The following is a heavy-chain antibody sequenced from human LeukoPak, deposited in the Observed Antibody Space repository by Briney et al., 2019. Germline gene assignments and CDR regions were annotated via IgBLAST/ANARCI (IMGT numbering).Heavy chain of an antibody. J-gene: IGHJ5*01. CDR3: AKDGNIVVVTYWFDS. Sequence: GRSLRLSCAASGFTFSSYGMHWVRQAPGKGLEWVAVISYDGSNKYYADSVTGRFTISRDNSKNTLYLQMDSLRAEDTAVYYCAKDGNIVVVTYWFDSWGQGTLVTVSS. CDR2: ISYDGSNK. CDR1: GFTFSSYG. D-gene: IGHD2-21*02. V-gene: IGHV3-30*18.